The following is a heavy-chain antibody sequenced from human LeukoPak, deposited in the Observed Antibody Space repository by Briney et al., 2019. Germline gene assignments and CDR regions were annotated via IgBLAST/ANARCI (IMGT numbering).Heavy chain of an antibody. CDR2: IYTSGT. CDR1: GGSISSYY. Sequence: PSGTLSLTCTVSGGSISSYYWSWIRQPAGKGLKWIGRIYTSGTTYNPSLKSRVTMSVDTSKNQFSLKLSSVTAADTAVYYCARLGNWGNYWYFDLWGRGTLVTVSS. V-gene: IGHV4-4*07. J-gene: IGHJ2*01. CDR3: ARLGNWGNYWYFDL. D-gene: IGHD7-27*01.